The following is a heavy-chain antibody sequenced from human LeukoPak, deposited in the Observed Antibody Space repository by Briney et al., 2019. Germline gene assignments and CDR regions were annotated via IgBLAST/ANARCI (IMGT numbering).Heavy chain of an antibody. CDR3: ARDLKTGYSSSWYYFDY. D-gene: IGHD6-13*01. CDR1: GLTFSSYW. V-gene: IGHV3-7*05. CDR2: IKQDGSEK. J-gene: IGHJ4*02. Sequence: PGGSLRLSCAASGLTFSSYWMSWVRQAPGKGLEWVANIKQDGSEKYYVDSVKGRFTISRDNAKNSLYLQMNSLRAEDTAVYYCARDLKTGYSSSWYYFDYWGQGTLVTVSS.